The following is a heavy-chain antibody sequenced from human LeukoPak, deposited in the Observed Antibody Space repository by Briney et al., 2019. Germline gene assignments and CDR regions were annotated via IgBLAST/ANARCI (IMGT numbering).Heavy chain of an antibody. CDR1: GGSFSGYY. CDR3: ARGALASRDIDY. CDR2: INHSGST. D-gene: IGHD3-9*01. V-gene: IGHV4-34*01. J-gene: IGHJ4*02. Sequence: SETLSLTCAVSGGSFSGYYWSWIRQPPGKGLEWIGEINHSGSTNYNPSLKSRVTISVDTSKNQFSLKLSSVTAADTAVYYCARGALASRDIDYWGQGTLVTVSS.